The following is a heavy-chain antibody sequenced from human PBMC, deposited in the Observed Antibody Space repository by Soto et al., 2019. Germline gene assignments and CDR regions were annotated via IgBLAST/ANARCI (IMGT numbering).Heavy chain of an antibody. CDR3: ARGITGTPRTYYYYGMDV. D-gene: IGHD1-7*01. Sequence: QVQLVQSGAEVKKPGSSVKVSCKASGGTLSSFAISWVRQAPGQGLEWMGGIIPIFGTANYAQKFQGRVTITADESTSTAYMELSSLRSEDTAVYYCARGITGTPRTYYYYGMDVWGQGTTVTVSS. V-gene: IGHV1-69*01. CDR1: GGTLSSFA. J-gene: IGHJ6*02. CDR2: IIPIFGTA.